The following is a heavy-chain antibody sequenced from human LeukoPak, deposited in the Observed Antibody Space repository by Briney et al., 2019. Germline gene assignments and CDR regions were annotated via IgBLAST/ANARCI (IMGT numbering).Heavy chain of an antibody. J-gene: IGHJ4*02. V-gene: IGHV3-9*01. CDR3: AKDKLDIVATITIGYFDY. Sequence: PGGSLRLSCAASGFTFVDYAMHWVRQAPGKGLEWVSGISWNSGSIGYADSVKGRFTISRDNAKNSLYLQMNSLRAEDTALYYCAKDKLDIVATITIGYFDYWGQGTLVTVSS. CDR2: ISWNSGSI. CDR1: GFTFVDYA. D-gene: IGHD5-12*01.